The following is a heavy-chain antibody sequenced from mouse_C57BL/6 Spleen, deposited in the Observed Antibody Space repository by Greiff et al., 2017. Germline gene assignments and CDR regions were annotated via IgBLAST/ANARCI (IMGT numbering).Heavy chain of an antibody. J-gene: IGHJ4*01. CDR2: IDPSDSYT. Sequence: VQLQQPGAELVMPGASVKLSCKASGYTFTSYWMHWVKQRPGQGLEWIGEIDPSDSYTNYNQKFKGKSTLTVDKSSSTAYMQLSSLTSEDSAVYYCARNYGNYLGYWGQGTSVTVSS. V-gene: IGHV1-69*01. CDR1: GYTFTSYW. CDR3: ARNYGNYLGY. D-gene: IGHD2-1*01.